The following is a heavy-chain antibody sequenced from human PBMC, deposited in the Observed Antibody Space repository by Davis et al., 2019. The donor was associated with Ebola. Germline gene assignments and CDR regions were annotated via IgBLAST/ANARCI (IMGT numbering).Heavy chain of an antibody. V-gene: IGHV3-23*01. Sequence: GESLKISCAASGFTFSSYAMSWVRQAPGKGLEWVSAISGSGGSTYYADSVKGRFTISRDNSKNTLYLQMNSLRAEDTAVYYCAKGYDFWSGPPFDYWGQGTLVTVSS. CDR1: GFTFSSYA. CDR3: AKGYDFWSGPPFDY. D-gene: IGHD3-3*01. CDR2: ISGSGGST. J-gene: IGHJ4*02.